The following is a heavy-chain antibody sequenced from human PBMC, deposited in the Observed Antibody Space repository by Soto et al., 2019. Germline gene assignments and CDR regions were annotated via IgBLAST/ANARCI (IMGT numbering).Heavy chain of an antibody. CDR3: AKEGRIQLWFD. J-gene: IGHJ4*02. Sequence: QVQLVESGGGVVQPGRSLRLSCAACGFTFSSYGMHWVRQAPGKGLEWVAVISYDGSNKYYADSVKGRFTISRDNSKNTLYLQMNSLRAEDTAVYYCAKEGRIQLWFDWGQGTLVTVSS. V-gene: IGHV3-30*18. CDR2: ISYDGSNK. CDR1: GFTFSSYG. D-gene: IGHD5-18*01.